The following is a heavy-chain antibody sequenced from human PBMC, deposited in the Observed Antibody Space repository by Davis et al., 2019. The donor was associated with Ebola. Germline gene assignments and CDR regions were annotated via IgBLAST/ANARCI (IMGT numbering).Heavy chain of an antibody. V-gene: IGHV1-3*01. CDR2: INAGNGNT. CDR3: AREGLRGMSRGYFDY. CDR1: GYTFTSYA. D-gene: IGHD3-10*01. Sequence: ASVKVSCKASGYTFTSYAMHWVRQAPGQRLEWMGWINAGNGNTKYSQKFQGRVTITRDTSASTAYMELSSLRSEDTAVYYCAREGLRGMSRGYFDYWGQGALVTVSS. J-gene: IGHJ4*02.